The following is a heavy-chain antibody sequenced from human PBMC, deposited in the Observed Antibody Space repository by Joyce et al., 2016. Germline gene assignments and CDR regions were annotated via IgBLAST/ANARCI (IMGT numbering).Heavy chain of an antibody. Sequence: QVQLVQSGAEVKKPGASVNVSCKASGYSFSDSYIHWVRQAPGQGPQWLGRINPDSGAKLYTQKFQGRVTMTRDTSISTVYMELSRLTSDDTAVYFCARSPMPPYAFDVWGQGTLVTVSS. D-gene: IGHD2-2*01. CDR3: ARSPMPPYAFDV. CDR2: INPDSGAK. J-gene: IGHJ3*01. V-gene: IGHV1-2*06. CDR1: GYSFSDSY.